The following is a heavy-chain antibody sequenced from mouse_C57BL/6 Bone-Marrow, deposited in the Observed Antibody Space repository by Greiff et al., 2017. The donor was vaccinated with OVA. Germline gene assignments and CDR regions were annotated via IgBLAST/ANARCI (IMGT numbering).Heavy chain of an antibody. CDR2: ISYDGSN. V-gene: IGHV3-6*01. Sequence: EVQLVESGPGLVKPSQSLSLTCSVTGYSITSGYYWNWIRQFPGNKLEWMGYISYDGSNNYNPSLKNRISITRNTSKNQFFLKLNSVTTEDTATYYCARERYYDYDWFAYWGQGTLVTVSA. J-gene: IGHJ3*01. CDR1: GYSITSGYY. CDR3: ARERYYDYDWFAY. D-gene: IGHD2-4*01.